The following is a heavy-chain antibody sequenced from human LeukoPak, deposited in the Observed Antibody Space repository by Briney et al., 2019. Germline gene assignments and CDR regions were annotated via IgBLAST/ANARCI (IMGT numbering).Heavy chain of an antibody. J-gene: IGHJ4*02. D-gene: IGHD4-23*01. CDR1: GYTFTSYG. Sequence: VKVSCKASGYTFTSYGISWVRQAPGQGLEWMGWNSAYNGNTNYAQKLQGRVTMTTDTSTSTAYMELRSLRSDDTAVYYCARDVLRWNYFDYWGQGTLVTVSS. V-gene: IGHV1-18*01. CDR3: ARDVLRWNYFDY. CDR2: NSAYNGNT.